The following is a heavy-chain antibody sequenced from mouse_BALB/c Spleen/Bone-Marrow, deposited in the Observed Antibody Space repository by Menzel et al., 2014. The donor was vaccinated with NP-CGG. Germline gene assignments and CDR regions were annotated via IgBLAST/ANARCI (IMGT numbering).Heavy chain of an antibody. Sequence: VQLQQSGAELVRPGTSVKVSCKASGYAFTIYLIEWIKQRPGQGLEWIGVINPGSGGSNYNEKFKGKATLTADKSSSTAYMQLSSLTSDDSAVYFCASLGRDYFDYWGQGTTLTVSS. CDR1: GYAFTIYL. CDR3: ASLGRDYFDY. CDR2: INPGSGGS. D-gene: IGHD4-1*01. J-gene: IGHJ2*01. V-gene: IGHV1-54*01.